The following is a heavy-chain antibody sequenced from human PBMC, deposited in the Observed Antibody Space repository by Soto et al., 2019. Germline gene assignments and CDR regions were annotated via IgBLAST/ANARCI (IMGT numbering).Heavy chain of an antibody. CDR2: LSGSGGTT. J-gene: IGHJ4*02. CDR1: GFTFSTYA. CDR3: AKQRVGYGSGSDTFYFDF. V-gene: IGHV3-23*01. Sequence: GGSLRLSCSTSGFTFSTYAMNWVRQAPGKGLEWVSALSGSGGTTYYADSVRGRFTISRDNSKNTLFLQMSSRRAEDTALYYCAKQRVGYGSGSDTFYFDFWGQGTLVTVS. D-gene: IGHD3-10*01.